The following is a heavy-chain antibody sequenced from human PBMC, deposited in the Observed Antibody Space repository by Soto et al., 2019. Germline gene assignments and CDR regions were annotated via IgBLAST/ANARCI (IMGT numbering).Heavy chain of an antibody. CDR1: GFTFSSYG. CDR2: ISYDGSNK. D-gene: IGHD3-3*01. Sequence: GGSLRLSCAASGFTFSSYGMHWVRQAPGKGLEWVAVISYDGSNKYYADSVKGRFTISRDNSKNTLYLQMNSLRAEDTAVYYCAKDLKEKYYDFWSGYGNWFDPWGQGTLVTVSS. V-gene: IGHV3-30*18. J-gene: IGHJ5*02. CDR3: AKDLKEKYYDFWSGYGNWFDP.